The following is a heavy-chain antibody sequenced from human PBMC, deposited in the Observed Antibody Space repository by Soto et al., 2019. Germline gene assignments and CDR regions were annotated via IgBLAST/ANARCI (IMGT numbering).Heavy chain of an antibody. CDR1: GFTFSNAW. J-gene: IGHJ6*02. CDR2: IKSKTDGGTT. Sequence: PGGSLRLSCAASGFTFSNAWMSWVRQAPGKGLEWVGRIKSKTDGGTTDYAAPVKGRFTISRDDSKNTLYLQMNSLKTEDTAVYYCTTAWSTTCHPSFTWIQLWDYYYGIDVWGQGTTVTVSS. D-gene: IGHD5-18*01. V-gene: IGHV3-15*01. CDR3: TTAWSTTCHPSFTWIQLWDYYYGIDV.